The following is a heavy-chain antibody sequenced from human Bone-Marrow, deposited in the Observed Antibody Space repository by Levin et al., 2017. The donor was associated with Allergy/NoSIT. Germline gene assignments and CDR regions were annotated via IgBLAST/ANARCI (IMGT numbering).Heavy chain of an antibody. Sequence: ASVKVSCKASGYTFTGYYMHWVRQAPGQGLEWMGWINPNSGGTNYAQKFQGRVTMTRDTSISTAYMELSRLRSDDTAVYYCARDEWELLGAGDYWGQGTLVTVSS. J-gene: IGHJ4*02. CDR3: ARDEWELLGAGDY. CDR1: GYTFTGYY. CDR2: INPNSGGT. D-gene: IGHD1-26*01. V-gene: IGHV1-2*02.